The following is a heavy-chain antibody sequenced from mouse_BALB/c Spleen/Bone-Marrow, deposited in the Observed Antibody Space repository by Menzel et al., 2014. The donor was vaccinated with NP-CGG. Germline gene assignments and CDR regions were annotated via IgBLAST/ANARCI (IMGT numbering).Heavy chain of an antibody. CDR1: GFNIKDTY. CDR3: ASYYYGRYFDV. Sequence: VHVKQSGAELVKPGASVKLSCTASGFNIKDTYMHWVKQRPEQGLEWIGRIDPANGNTKYDPKFQGKATITADTSSNTAYLQLRSLTSEDTAVYYCASYYYGRYFDVWGAGTTVTVSS. J-gene: IGHJ1*01. D-gene: IGHD1-1*01. V-gene: IGHV14-3*02. CDR2: IDPANGNT.